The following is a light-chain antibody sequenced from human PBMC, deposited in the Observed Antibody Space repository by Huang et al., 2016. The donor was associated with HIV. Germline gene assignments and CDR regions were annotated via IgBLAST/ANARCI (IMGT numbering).Light chain of an antibody. CDR2: AAS. CDR1: RDISTF. CDR3: QKYDSAPRT. Sequence: MTQSPPSLSASIGDRVTLTCRASRDISTFLAWYQQKPGKPPRLLIYAASILHSGFPSRFSGGGSGTNFTLTVSSLQPEDVANYYCQKYDSAPRTFGQGTKLEL. V-gene: IGKV1-27*01. J-gene: IGKJ1*01.